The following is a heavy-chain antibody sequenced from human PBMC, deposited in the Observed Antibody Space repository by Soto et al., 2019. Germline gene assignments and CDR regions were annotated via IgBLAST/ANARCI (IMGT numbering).Heavy chain of an antibody. Sequence: GASVKVSCKASGYTFTGHYMHWVRQAPGQGLEWMGWINPNSGGTNYAQKFQGWVTMTRDTSISTAYMELSRLRSDDTAVYYRARGEGYCSGGSCYQYWGQGTLVTVSS. J-gene: IGHJ4*02. CDR2: INPNSGGT. D-gene: IGHD2-15*01. CDR3: ARGEGYCSGGSCYQY. CDR1: GYTFTGHY. V-gene: IGHV1-2*04.